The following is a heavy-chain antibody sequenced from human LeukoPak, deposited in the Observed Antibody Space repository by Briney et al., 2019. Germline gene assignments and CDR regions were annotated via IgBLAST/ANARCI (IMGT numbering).Heavy chain of an antibody. Sequence: PGGSLRLSCAASGFTFSTYNMNWVRQAPGKGPEWVSFISNSGSDMYYRDSVKGRFTISRDNAKNSLYLQMDSLRAEDTAVYFCVRERPLDYWGQGTLVTVSS. CDR2: ISNSGSDM. J-gene: IGHJ4*02. CDR3: VRERPLDY. CDR1: GFTFSTYN. V-gene: IGHV3-48*01.